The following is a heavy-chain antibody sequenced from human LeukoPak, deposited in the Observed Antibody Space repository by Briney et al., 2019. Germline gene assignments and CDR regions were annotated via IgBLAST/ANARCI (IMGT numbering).Heavy chain of an antibody. V-gene: IGHV4-4*07. D-gene: IGHD3-10*01. CDR1: GGSVSSYY. CDR2: IYTSGST. CDR3: AREALFSSGSKGGYYYYGMDV. Sequence: SETRSLTCTVSGGSVSSYYWSWIRQPAGKGLEWIGRIYTSGSTNYNPSLKSRVTMSVDTSKNQFSLKLSSVTAADTAVYYCAREALFSSGSKGGYYYYGMDVWGQGTPVTVSS. J-gene: IGHJ6*02.